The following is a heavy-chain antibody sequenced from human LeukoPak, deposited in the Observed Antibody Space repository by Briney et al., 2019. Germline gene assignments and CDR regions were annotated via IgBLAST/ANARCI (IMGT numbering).Heavy chain of an antibody. V-gene: IGHV3-48*03. D-gene: IGHD5-24*01. CDR3: ARARRDGYNWANWYFDL. CDR1: RFTVSSYE. Sequence: GGSLRLSCAASRFTVSSYEINWVRQAPGKGLEWVSYISSSGSTIYYADSVKGRFTISRDNAKNSLYLQMNSLRAEDTAVYYCARARRDGYNWANWYFDLWGRGTLVTVSS. CDR2: ISSSGSTI. J-gene: IGHJ2*01.